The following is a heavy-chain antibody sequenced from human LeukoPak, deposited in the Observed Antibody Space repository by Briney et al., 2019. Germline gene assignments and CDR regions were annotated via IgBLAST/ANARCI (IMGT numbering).Heavy chain of an antibody. V-gene: IGHV4-39*07. CDR2: ICYSGST. D-gene: IGHD6-6*01. CDR1: GGSISSSSYY. J-gene: IGHJ4*02. CDR3: ARARYSSSSRYYFDY. Sequence: SETLSLTCTVSGGSISSSSYYWGWIRQPPGKGLEWIGSICYSGSTYYNPSLKSRVTISVDTSKNQFSLKLSSVTAADTAVYYCARARYSSSSRYYFDYWGQGTLVTVSS.